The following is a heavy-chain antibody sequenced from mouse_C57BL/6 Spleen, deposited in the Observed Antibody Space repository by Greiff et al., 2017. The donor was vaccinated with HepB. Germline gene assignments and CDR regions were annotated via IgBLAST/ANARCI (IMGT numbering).Heavy chain of an antibody. CDR3: ARSHLYFDV. V-gene: IGHV5-17*01. Sequence: EVKLMESGGGLVKPGGSLKLSCAASGFTFSDYGMHWVRQAPEKGLEWVAYISSGSRTIYYADTVKGRFTISRDNAKNTLFLQMTSLRSEDTAMYYCARSHLYFDVWGTGTTVTVSS. CDR2: ISSGSRTI. J-gene: IGHJ1*03. CDR1: GFTFSDYG.